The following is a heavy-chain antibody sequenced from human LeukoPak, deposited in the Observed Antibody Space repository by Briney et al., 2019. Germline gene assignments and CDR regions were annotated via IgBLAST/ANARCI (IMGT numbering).Heavy chain of an antibody. CDR1: GYSISSGYY. D-gene: IGHD3-10*01. Sequence: SETLSLTCTVSGYSISSGYYWGWIRQPPGKGLEWIGYIYYSVTTKYNPSLKSRVTISVDTSKNQFSLKLSSVTAADTAVYYCARSGWMSGYIDYWGQGTLVTVSS. J-gene: IGHJ4*02. V-gene: IGHV4-61*01. CDR3: ARSGWMSGYIDY. CDR2: IYYSVTT.